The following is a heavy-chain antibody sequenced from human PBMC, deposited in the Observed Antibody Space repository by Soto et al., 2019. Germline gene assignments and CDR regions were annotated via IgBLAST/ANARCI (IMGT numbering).Heavy chain of an antibody. CDR3: AKGFEYGDTKRIDH. CDR2: ITNTVITT. V-gene: IGHV3-23*01. J-gene: IGHJ4*02. D-gene: IGHD4-17*01. CDR1: GSGFRTHA. Sequence: GGSLRLSCAASGSGFRTHALSWVRQAPGKGLEWLSSITNTVITTHYADSVKGRFTISRENSRNTLHLQMNNLRVDDTAVYYCAKGFEYGDTKRIDHWGQGTLVTGSS.